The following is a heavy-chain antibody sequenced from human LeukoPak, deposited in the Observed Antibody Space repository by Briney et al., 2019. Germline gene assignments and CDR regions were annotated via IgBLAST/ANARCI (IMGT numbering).Heavy chain of an antibody. V-gene: IGHV1-69*05. J-gene: IGHJ4*02. D-gene: IGHD5-24*01. CDR2: IIPIFGTA. CDR1: GGTFSSYA. Sequence: SVKVSCKASGGTFSSYAISWVRQAPGQGLEWMGGIIPIFGTANYAQKFQGRVTITTHESTSTAYMELISLRSEDTAVYYCARGGRDGLFDYWGQGTLVTVSS. CDR3: ARGGRDGLFDY.